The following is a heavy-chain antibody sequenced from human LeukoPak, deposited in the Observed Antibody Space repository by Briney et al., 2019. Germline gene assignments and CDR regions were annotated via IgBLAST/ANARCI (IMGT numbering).Heavy chain of an antibody. CDR2: IYSGGST. CDR1: GFTVSSNY. D-gene: IGHD3-22*01. CDR3: ARIYYYDSSGYYGSGFDY. J-gene: IGHJ4*02. V-gene: IGHV3-53*01. Sequence: PGGSLRLSCAASGFTVSSNYMSWVRQAPGKGLEWVSVIYSGGSTYYAGSVKGRFTISRDNSKNTLYLQMNSLRAEDTAVYYCARIYYYDSSGYYGSGFDYWGQGTLVTVSS.